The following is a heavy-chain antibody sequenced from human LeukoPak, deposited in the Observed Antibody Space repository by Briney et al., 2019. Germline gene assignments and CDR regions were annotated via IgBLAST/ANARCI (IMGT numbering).Heavy chain of an antibody. CDR1: GGSLSIYY. CDR2: IYYSGFT. J-gene: IGHJ5*02. CDR3: ARDRRNLDYYDSSGLPRNWFDP. Sequence: PSETLSLTCTVSGGSLSIYYWSWIRQPPGKGLEWIGDIYYSGFTNYNPSLQSRVTISVDTSKNQFSLKLSSVTAADTAVYYCARDRRNLDYYDSSGLPRNWFDPWGQGTLVTVSS. V-gene: IGHV4-59*12. D-gene: IGHD3-22*01.